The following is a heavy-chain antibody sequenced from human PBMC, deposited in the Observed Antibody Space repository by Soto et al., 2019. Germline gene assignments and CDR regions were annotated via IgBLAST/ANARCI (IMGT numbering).Heavy chain of an antibody. J-gene: IGHJ4*02. CDR3: AVGFGRNYFDY. CDR1: GYTFTSYG. Sequence: GASVKVSCKASGYTFTSYGISWVRQAPGQGLEWMGRIIPILGIANYAQKFQGRVTITADKSTSTAYMELSSLRSEDTAVYYCAVGFGRNYFDYWGQGTLVTVSS. CDR2: IIPILGIA. V-gene: IGHV1-69*04. D-gene: IGHD3-16*01.